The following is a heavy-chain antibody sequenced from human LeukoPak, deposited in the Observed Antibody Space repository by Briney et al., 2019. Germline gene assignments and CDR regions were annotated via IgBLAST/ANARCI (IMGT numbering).Heavy chain of an antibody. CDR2: IIPILGIA. V-gene: IGHV1-69*04. D-gene: IGHD5-12*01. CDR3: ARDLYSGHEGNAFDI. Sequence: SVNVSCKASVGTFSSYAITWVRQAPGQGLEWMGRIIPILGIANYAQKFQGRVTIIADKSTSTAYMELSSLRSEDTAVYHCARDLYSGHEGNAFDIWGQGTMVTVSS. J-gene: IGHJ3*02. CDR1: VGTFSSYA.